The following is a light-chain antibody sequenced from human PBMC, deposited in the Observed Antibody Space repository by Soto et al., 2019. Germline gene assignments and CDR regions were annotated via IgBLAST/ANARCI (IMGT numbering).Light chain of an antibody. CDR3: QQYDNWPRT. CDR1: QSVSNY. J-gene: IGKJ1*01. Sequence: EIVLTQSPATLSLSPGERATLSCRASQSVSNYLAWYQQKPGQAPRLLIYDASNRATDIPARFSGSGSGTEFTLTISSLKSEDFAVYYCQQYDNWPRTFGQGTKVDIK. CDR2: DAS. V-gene: IGKV3-11*01.